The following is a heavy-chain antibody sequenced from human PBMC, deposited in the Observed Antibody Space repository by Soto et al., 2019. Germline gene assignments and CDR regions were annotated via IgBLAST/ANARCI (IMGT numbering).Heavy chain of an antibody. CDR1: GFTFSSYA. J-gene: IGHJ4*02. Sequence: GGSLKLSGAASGFTFSSYAMSWVRQAPGEGLESVAAISASGGSTYYADSGKGRFTIPRDNSKNTLYLQMYSLRAEDTAVYYCAKDRPDYYFDYWGQGTLVTVDS. CDR3: AKDRPDYYFDY. V-gene: IGHV3-23*01. CDR2: ISASGGST.